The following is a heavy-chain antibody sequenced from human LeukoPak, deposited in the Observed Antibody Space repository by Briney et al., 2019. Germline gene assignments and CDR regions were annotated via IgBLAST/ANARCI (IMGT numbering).Heavy chain of an antibody. CDR2: IFYAGDT. J-gene: IGHJ4*02. V-gene: IGHV4-39*01. D-gene: IGHD1-26*01. CDR3: ATWDSGRYSQIDN. CDR1: GGSVDSSSYY. Sequence: SETLSLTCTVSGGSVDSSSYYWGWVRQSPGRGLECIGTIFYAGDTYYNPSLESRVTISVDTSKNQFSLKLTSVTAADTAVYYCATWDSGRYSQIDNWGQGTLVTVSS.